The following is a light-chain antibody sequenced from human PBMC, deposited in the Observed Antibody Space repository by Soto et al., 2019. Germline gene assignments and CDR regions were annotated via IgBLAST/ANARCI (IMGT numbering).Light chain of an antibody. Sequence: EIVLTQSPGTLALSPGERATLSCRASESVSSSYLAWYQHKPRQPPRLLIYGASPMATGIPDRFSGSGSGKDLTLTISKLEPEDCAVYYCQHYGSSDLYPFGQGTKVEIK. CDR3: QHYGSSDLYP. CDR2: GAS. CDR1: ESVSSSY. V-gene: IGKV3-20*01. J-gene: IGKJ2*01.